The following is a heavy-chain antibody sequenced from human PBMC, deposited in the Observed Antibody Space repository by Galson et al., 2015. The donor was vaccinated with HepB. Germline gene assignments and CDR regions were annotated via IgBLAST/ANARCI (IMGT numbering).Heavy chain of an antibody. CDR1: GYTFSAYE. CDR2: MNPNSGNT. Sequence: SVKVSCKASGYTFSAYEINWVRQATGQGLEWMGWMNPNSGNTGYAQKFQGRVTMTRDTSISTAYMELSSLRSEDTAVYYCARVERIRAGDFWSGYSYYYYMDVWGKGTSVTVSS. J-gene: IGHJ6*03. V-gene: IGHV1-8*01. D-gene: IGHD3-3*01. CDR3: ARVERIRAGDFWSGYSYYYYMDV.